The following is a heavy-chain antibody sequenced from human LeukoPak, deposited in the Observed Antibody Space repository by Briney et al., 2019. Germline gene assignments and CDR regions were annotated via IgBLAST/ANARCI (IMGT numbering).Heavy chain of an antibody. CDR1: GFTFSIYC. CDR3: ARDTEDTPDY. CDR2: IKQDGSEI. J-gene: IGHJ4*02. V-gene: IGHV3-7*01. D-gene: IGHD2-15*01. Sequence: GGSLTLSCAASGFTFSIYCVTWVRQAPGKGLEWVANIKQDGSEISYVDSVKGRFTISRDNAKNSLYLQMNNLRVEDTAVYYCARDTEDTPDYWGQGTLVTVSS.